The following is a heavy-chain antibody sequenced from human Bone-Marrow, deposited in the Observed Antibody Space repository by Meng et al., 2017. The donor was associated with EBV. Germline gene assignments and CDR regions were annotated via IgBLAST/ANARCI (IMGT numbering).Heavy chain of an antibody. Sequence: DVQLAESGGGLVQPGGSLRPSCAASGFTLSSYWMHWVRQAPGKGLVWVSHINNDGSSTNYADSVKGRFTISKDNAKNTLYLQMNSLRAEDTAVYYCATGTGYYPYNWFDPWGQGTLVTVSS. J-gene: IGHJ5*02. CDR1: GFTLSSYW. CDR3: ATGTGYYPYNWFDP. D-gene: IGHD3/OR15-3a*01. CDR2: INNDGSST. V-gene: IGHV3-74*01.